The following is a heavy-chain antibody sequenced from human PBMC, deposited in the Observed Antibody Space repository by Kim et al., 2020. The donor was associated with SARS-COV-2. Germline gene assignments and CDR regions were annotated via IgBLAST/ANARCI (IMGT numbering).Heavy chain of an antibody. CDR3: ARDYDSSVYSDY. Sequence: YTHPSPKGRGTISVDTSKNQFSLKLSSVTAADTAVYYCARDYDSSVYSDYWGQGTLVTVSS. J-gene: IGHJ4*02. V-gene: IGHV4-30-2*04. D-gene: IGHD3-22*01.